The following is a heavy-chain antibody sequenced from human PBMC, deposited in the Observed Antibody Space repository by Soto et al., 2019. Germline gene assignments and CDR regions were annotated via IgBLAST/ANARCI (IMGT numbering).Heavy chain of an antibody. D-gene: IGHD5-18*01. CDR2: INPNSGGT. V-gene: IGHV1-2*04. J-gene: IGHJ4*02. CDR1: GYTFTGCY. Sequence: ASVKVSCKASGYTFTGCYMHWVRQAPGQGLEWMGWINPNSGGTNYAQKFQGWVTMTRDTSISTAYMELSRLRSDDTAVYYCAAGYSSPFAPLDYWGQGTLVTVSS. CDR3: AAGYSSPFAPLDY.